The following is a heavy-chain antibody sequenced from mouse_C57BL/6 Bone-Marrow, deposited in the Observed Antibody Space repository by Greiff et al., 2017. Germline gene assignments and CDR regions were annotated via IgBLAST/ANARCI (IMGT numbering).Heavy chain of an antibody. Sequence: VQLQESGAELVRPGTSVKMSCKASGYTFTNYWIGWAKQRPGHGLEWIGDIYPGGGYTNYNEKFKGKATLTADKSSSTAYMQFRSLTSEDSAIYYCARSAYYSSWFAYWGQGTLVTVSA. CDR3: ARSAYYSSWFAY. D-gene: IGHD2-12*01. J-gene: IGHJ3*01. CDR2: IYPGGGYT. V-gene: IGHV1-63*01. CDR1: GYTFTNYW.